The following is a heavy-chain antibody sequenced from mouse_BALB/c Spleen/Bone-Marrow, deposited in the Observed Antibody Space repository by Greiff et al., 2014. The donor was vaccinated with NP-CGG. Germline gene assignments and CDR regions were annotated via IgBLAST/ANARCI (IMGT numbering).Heavy chain of an antibody. D-gene: IGHD2-2*01. CDR2: ISPANGNT. J-gene: IGHJ3*01. Sequence: VQLQQSGAELVKPGVSVKLSCTASGFNINDTSMHWVKQSPEQSLEWIGEISPANGNTNYDPKFQGKATITADTSSNTAYLQLSSLTSEDTAVYYCARWLPLAYWGQGTLVTVSA. V-gene: IGHV14-3*02. CDR1: GFNINDTS. CDR3: ARWLPLAY.